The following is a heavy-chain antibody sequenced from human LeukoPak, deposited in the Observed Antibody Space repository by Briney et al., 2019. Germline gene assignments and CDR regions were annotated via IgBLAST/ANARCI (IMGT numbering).Heavy chain of an antibody. Sequence: ASVKVSCKTSGYTFTGYYMHWVRQAPGQGLEWMGWINPNSGGTNYAQKFQGRVTMTRDTSISTAYMELSRLRSDDTAVYYCARAVAGIRSLWGLWYFDYWGQGTLVTVSS. D-gene: IGHD6-19*01. J-gene: IGHJ4*02. CDR1: GYTFTGYY. CDR2: INPNSGGT. V-gene: IGHV1-2*02. CDR3: ARAVAGIRSLWGLWYFDY.